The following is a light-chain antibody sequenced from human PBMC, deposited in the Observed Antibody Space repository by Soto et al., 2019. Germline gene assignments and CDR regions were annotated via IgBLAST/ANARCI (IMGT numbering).Light chain of an antibody. J-gene: IGLJ2*01. V-gene: IGLV2-14*01. CDR2: EVS. CDR3: SSYAGSDKSV. Sequence: QSALTQPASVSGSPGQSITISCTGTSSDVGGYNYVSWYQQHPGKAPKLMIYEVSNRPSGVSNRFSGSKSGNTASLTISGLQAEDEADYYCSSYAGSDKSVFGGGTKLTVL. CDR1: SSDVGGYNY.